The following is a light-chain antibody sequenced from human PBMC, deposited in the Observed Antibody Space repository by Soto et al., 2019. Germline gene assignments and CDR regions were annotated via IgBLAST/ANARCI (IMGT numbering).Light chain of an antibody. CDR2: DTS. V-gene: IGKV3D-20*01. CDR3: QHYNSSSEA. J-gene: IGKJ1*01. Sequence: DILLTQSPATLSLSPGERATLYWGGSQRVSGGFLAWYQQKPGLAPRLILYDTSFRATGIPDRFIGSGSGTDFTLTISSLKTDDFATYYCQHYNSSSEAFGHGTKVDI. CDR1: QRVSGGF.